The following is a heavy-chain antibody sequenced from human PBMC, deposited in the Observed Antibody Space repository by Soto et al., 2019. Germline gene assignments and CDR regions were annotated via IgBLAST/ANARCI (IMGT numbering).Heavy chain of an antibody. CDR3: ARELAGAFDI. V-gene: IGHV4-31*03. Sequence: SETLSLTCTVSGGSISSGGYYWSWIRQHPGEGLEWIGYIYYSGSTYYNPSLKSRVTISVDTSKNQFSLKLSSVTAADTAVYYCARELAGAFDIWGQGTMVTVSS. D-gene: IGHD6-19*01. CDR1: GGSISSGGYY. CDR2: IYYSGST. J-gene: IGHJ3*02.